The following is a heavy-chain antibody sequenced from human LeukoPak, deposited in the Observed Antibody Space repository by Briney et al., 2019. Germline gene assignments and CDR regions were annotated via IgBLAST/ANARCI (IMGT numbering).Heavy chain of an antibody. CDR3: ARALGYSYTY. D-gene: IGHD1-26*01. CDR1: GYTFTGYY. Sequence: ASVKVSCKASGYTFTGYYMHWVRQAPGQGLEWMGWINPKGGGTNCAQNFRGRVAMTRDTSITTAYMELSRLRFDDTAVYYCARALGYSYTYWGQGTLVTVSS. V-gene: IGHV1-2*02. CDR2: INPKGGGT. J-gene: IGHJ4*02.